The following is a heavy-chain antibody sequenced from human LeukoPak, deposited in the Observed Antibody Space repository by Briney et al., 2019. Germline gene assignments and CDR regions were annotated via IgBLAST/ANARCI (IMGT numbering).Heavy chain of an antibody. Sequence: PGGSLRLSCAASGFTFSSYGMHWVRQAPGKVLEWVAFIRYDGSNKYYADSVKGRFTISRDNSKNTLYLQMNSLRAEDTAVYYCAKDKDYGGNPGSFDYWGQGTLVTVSS. CDR3: AKDKDYGGNPGSFDY. V-gene: IGHV3-30*02. CDR1: GFTFSSYG. D-gene: IGHD4-23*01. CDR2: IRYDGSNK. J-gene: IGHJ4*02.